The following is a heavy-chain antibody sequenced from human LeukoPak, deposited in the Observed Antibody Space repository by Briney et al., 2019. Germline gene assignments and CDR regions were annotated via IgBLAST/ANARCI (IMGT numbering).Heavy chain of an antibody. CDR2: INPNSGGT. V-gene: IGHV1-2*02. D-gene: IGHD3-3*01. Sequence: ASVKVSRKASGYTFTGYYMHWVRRAPGQGLEWMGWINPNSGGTNYAQKFQGRVTMTRGTSTSTAYMELRSLRSDDTAVYYCARRLTIFGVVPGGDWFDPWGQGTLVTVSS. CDR3: ARRLTIFGVVPGGDWFDP. J-gene: IGHJ5*02. CDR1: GYTFTGYY.